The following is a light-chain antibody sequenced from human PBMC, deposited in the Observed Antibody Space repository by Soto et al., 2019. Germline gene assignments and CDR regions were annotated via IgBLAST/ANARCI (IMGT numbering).Light chain of an antibody. CDR3: QKYYRPWP. Sequence: DIVMTQSPDSLAVSLGERATINCKSSQSVLYSSNNKNYLAWYQQKPGQPPKLLIYWASTRESGVPDRFSGSGSVTDFTLTISSLQAEDVAVYYCQKYYRPWPFGQGTKVEIK. J-gene: IGKJ1*01. CDR1: QSVLYSSNNKNY. CDR2: WAS. V-gene: IGKV4-1*01.